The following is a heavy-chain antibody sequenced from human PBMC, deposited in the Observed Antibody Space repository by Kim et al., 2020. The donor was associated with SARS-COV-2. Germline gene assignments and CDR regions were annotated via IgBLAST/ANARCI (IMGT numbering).Heavy chain of an antibody. Sequence: SGPTLVNPTQTLTLTCTFSGFSLSTSGVGVGWIRQPPGKALEWLALIYWDDDKRYSPSLKSRLTITKDPSKNQVVLTMTTMDPVDTATYYCAHHLHYDFWSGYRFDYWGQGTLVTVSS. D-gene: IGHD3-3*01. V-gene: IGHV2-5*02. CDR2: IYWDDDK. J-gene: IGHJ4*02. CDR1: GFSLSTSGVG. CDR3: AHHLHYDFWSGYRFDY.